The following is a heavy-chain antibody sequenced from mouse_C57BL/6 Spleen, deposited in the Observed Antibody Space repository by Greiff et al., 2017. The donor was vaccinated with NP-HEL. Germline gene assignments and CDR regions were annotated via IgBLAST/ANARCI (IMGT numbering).Heavy chain of an antibody. J-gene: IGHJ4*01. CDR1: GYSFTGYY. V-gene: IGHV1-42*01. CDR2: INPSTGGT. Sequence: EVQLQQSGPELVKPGASVKISCKASGYSFTGYYMNWVKQSPEKSLEWIGEINPSTGGTTYNQKFKAKATLTVDKSSSTAYMPLKSLTSEDSAVYYCARDYAMDYWGQGTSVTVSS. CDR3: ARDYAMDY.